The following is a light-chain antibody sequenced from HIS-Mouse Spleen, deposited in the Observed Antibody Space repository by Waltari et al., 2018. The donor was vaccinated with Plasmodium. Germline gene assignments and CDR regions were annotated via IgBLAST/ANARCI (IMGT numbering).Light chain of an antibody. CDR1: RSDVGSYNL. Sequence: QSALTQPASVSGSPGQSTTIPCTGTRSDVGSYNLVSWYQQHPGKAPKLMIYEGSKRPSGVSNRFSGSKSGNTASLTISGLQAEDEADYYCCSYAGSSTLVFGGGTKLTVL. V-gene: IGLV2-23*01. J-gene: IGLJ2*01. CDR3: CSYAGSSTLV. CDR2: EGS.